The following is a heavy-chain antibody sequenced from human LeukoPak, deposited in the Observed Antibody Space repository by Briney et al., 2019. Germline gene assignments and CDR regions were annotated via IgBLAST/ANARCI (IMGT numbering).Heavy chain of an antibody. CDR1: GFTFSSYG. V-gene: IGHV3-23*01. J-gene: IGHJ5*02. D-gene: IGHD3-10*01. CDR2: ISGSGGST. CDR3: ARAYGSGSYYKFSNWFDP. Sequence: GGSLRLSCAASGFTFSSYGMSWVRQAPGKGLEWVSAISGSGGSTYYADSVKGRFTISRDNSKNTLYLQMNSLRAEDTAVYYCARAYGSGSYYKFSNWFDPWGQGTLVTVSS.